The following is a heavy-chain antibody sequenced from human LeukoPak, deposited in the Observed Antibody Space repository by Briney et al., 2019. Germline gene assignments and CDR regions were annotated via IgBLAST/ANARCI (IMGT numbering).Heavy chain of an antibody. CDR2: IKQDGSEK. CDR1: GFTFSSYW. D-gene: IGHD6-6*01. CDR3: ARRFYSSSSDAFDI. J-gene: IGHJ3*02. Sequence: GGSLRLSCAASGFTFSSYWMSWVRQAPGKGLEWVANIKQDGSEKYYVDSVKGRFTISRDNAKNSLYLQMNSLRAEDTAVYYCARRFYSSSSDAFDIWGQGTMVTVSS. V-gene: IGHV3-7*01.